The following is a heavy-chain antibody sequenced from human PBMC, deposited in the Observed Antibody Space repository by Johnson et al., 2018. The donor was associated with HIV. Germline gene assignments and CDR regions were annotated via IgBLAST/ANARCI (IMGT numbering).Heavy chain of an antibody. D-gene: IGHD1-26*01. CDR3: TTGAQWELLGAFDI. CDR2: IKSKTDGGTT. CDR1: AFTFDTYA. J-gene: IGHJ3*02. V-gene: IGHV3-15*01. Sequence: EVQLVESGGGVVRPGGSLRLSCTASAFTFDTYAMSWVRQAPGKGLEWVGRIKSKTDGGTTDYAAPVKGRFTISRDDSKNTLYLQMNSLKTEDTAVYYCTTGAQWELLGAFDIWGQGTMVTVSS.